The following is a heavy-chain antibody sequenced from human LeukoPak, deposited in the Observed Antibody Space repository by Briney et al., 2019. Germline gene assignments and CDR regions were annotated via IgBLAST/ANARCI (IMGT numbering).Heavy chain of an antibody. Sequence: PGGPLRLSCAASGFAFSKYAMSWVRQAPGKGLEWVSAISGSGGSKYYADSVKGRFTISRDNSKNTLYVQMNSLRAEDTATYYCAKGTTYYDILTGYGYPYYFDYWGQGTLVTVSS. V-gene: IGHV3-23*01. CDR3: AKGTTYYDILTGYGYPYYFDY. D-gene: IGHD3-9*01. CDR2: ISGSGGSK. J-gene: IGHJ4*02. CDR1: GFAFSKYA.